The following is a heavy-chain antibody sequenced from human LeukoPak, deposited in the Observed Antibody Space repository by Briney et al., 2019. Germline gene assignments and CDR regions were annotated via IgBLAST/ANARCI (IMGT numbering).Heavy chain of an antibody. J-gene: IGHJ4*02. V-gene: IGHV4-39*01. CDR1: GASISSSTDY. CDR2: IYYSGST. Sequence: SETLSHTCTVSGASISSSTDYWGWIRQPPGKGLEWIGSIYYSGSTYYNPSLKSRVTISVDTSKNQFSLKLSSVTAADTAVYYCARQGAITMIVVVNPFDCWGQGTLVTVSS. CDR3: ARQGAITMIVVVNPFDC. D-gene: IGHD3-22*01.